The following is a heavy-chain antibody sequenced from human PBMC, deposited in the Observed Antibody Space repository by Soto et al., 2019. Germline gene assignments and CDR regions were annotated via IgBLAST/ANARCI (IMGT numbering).Heavy chain of an antibody. CDR1: GFTFSSYG. Sequence: QVQLVESGGGVVQPGRSLRLSCAASGFTFSSYGMHWVRQAPGKGLEWVAVLWYDGSNKYYADSVKGRFTISRDNSKNTLYLQMNSLRAEDTAVYYCARDLGYCSGGSCYSSAYFDYWGQGTLVTVSS. CDR2: LWYDGSNK. CDR3: ARDLGYCSGGSCYSSAYFDY. J-gene: IGHJ4*02. D-gene: IGHD2-15*01. V-gene: IGHV3-33*01.